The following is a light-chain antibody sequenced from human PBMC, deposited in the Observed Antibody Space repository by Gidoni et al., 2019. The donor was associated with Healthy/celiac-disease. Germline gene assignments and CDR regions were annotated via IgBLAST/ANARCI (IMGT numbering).Light chain of an antibody. Sequence: DIQMTQFPSSVSPSVGDRVTITCRAREGISSWLARYPQKPGKAPKLLLYAASSLQSGVPSRYSGSGSGTDFTLTISSLQHEDFATYYCQQANSFPPELTFGEGTKVEIK. CDR2: AAS. V-gene: IGKV1-12*01. J-gene: IGKJ4*01. CDR3: QQANSFPPELT. CDR1: EGISSW.